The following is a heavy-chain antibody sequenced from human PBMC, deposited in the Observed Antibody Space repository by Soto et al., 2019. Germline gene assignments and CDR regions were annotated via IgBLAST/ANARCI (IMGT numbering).Heavy chain of an antibody. CDR3: ARITYYDFWSGYTPSYYYYYMDV. Sequence: PSETLSLTCTVSGGSISSGGYYWSWIRQHPGKGLEWIGYIYYSGSTYYNPSLKSRVTISVDTSKNQYSLKLSSVTAADTAVYYCARITYYDFWSGYTPSYYYYYMDVWGKGTTVTVSS. CDR2: IYYSGST. V-gene: IGHV4-31*03. CDR1: GGSISSGGYY. D-gene: IGHD3-3*01. J-gene: IGHJ6*03.